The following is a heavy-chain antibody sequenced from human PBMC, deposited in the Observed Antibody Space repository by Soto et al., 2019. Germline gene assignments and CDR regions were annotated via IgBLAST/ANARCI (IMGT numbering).Heavy chain of an antibody. Sequence: QLQLQESGSGLVKPSQTLSLTCAVSGGSISSGAYSWSWIRQPPGKGLEWIGYISHSGSTYYNPSLKSRVTISVDRSKNQFYLKLSSVTAADTAVYYCARVGVTDWLDPWGQGTLVTVSS. CDR3: ARVGVTDWLDP. CDR1: GGSISSGAYS. J-gene: IGHJ5*02. V-gene: IGHV4-30-2*01. CDR2: ISHSGST. D-gene: IGHD2-21*02.